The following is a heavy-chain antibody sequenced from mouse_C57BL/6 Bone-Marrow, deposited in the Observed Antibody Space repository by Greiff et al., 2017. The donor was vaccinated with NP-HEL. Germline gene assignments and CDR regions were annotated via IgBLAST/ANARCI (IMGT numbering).Heavy chain of an antibody. CDR1: GYTFTSYW. V-gene: IGHV1-52*01. Sequence: VQLQQPGAELVRPGSSVKLSCKASGYTFTSYWMHWVKQRPIQGLEWIGNIDPSDSETHYNQKFKDKATLTVDKSSSTAYMQLSSLTSEDSAVYYCARSRVMVTTPYFDYWGQGTTLTVSS. D-gene: IGHD2-2*01. CDR2: IDPSDSET. CDR3: ARSRVMVTTPYFDY. J-gene: IGHJ2*01.